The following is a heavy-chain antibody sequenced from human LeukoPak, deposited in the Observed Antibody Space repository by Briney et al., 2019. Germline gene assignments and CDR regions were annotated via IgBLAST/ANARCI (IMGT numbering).Heavy chain of an antibody. Sequence: GGSLRLSCAASGFTFSSPAMSWVRQTPGKGLEWVSSITPSGDGTYYAASVKGRFTISRDNSGNTLYLQMNSLRADDTAVYYCSKKGQNEDYGKPDWGQGTLVTVSS. V-gene: IGHV3-23*01. CDR2: ITPSGDGT. J-gene: IGHJ4*02. CDR1: GFTFSSPA. D-gene: IGHD4-17*01. CDR3: SKKGQNEDYGKPD.